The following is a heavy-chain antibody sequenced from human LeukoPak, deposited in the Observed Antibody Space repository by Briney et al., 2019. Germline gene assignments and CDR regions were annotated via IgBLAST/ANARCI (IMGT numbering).Heavy chain of an antibody. D-gene: IGHD6-19*01. CDR1: GGSISSYY. J-gene: IGHJ4*02. CDR3: ARDKGQWLGGTFDY. V-gene: IGHV4-59*01. Sequence: SETLSLTCTVSGGSISSYYWSWIRQPPGKGLEWIGYIYYSGSTNYNPSLKSRVTISVDTSKNQFSLKLSSVTAADTAVYYCARDKGQWLGGTFDYWGQGTLVTVSS. CDR2: IYYSGST.